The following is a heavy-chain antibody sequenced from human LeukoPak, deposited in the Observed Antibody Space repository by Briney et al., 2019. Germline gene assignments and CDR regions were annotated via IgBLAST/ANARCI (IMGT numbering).Heavy chain of an antibody. CDR2: ISGSGGNT. Sequence: PGGSLRLSCAASGFTVSSNYMSWVRQAPGKGLEWVSVISGSGGNTYYADSVKGRFTISRDNSKNTLYLQMNSLRAEDTAVYYCAKVPVPVIGAAGPFDYWGQGTLVTVSS. V-gene: IGHV3-23*01. D-gene: IGHD6-13*01. CDR3: AKVPVPVIGAAGPFDY. CDR1: GFTVSSNY. J-gene: IGHJ4*02.